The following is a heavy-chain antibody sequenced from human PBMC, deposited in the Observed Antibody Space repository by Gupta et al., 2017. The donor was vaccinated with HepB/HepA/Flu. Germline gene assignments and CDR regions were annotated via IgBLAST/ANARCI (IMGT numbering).Heavy chain of an antibody. D-gene: IGHD4-17*01. CDR2: ISGSGGST. CDR1: GFTFSSYA. V-gene: IGHV3-23*01. Sequence: EVQLLESGGGLVQPGGSLRLSCPASGFTFSSYAMSWVRQAPGKGLEWVSAISGSGGSTYYADSVKGRFTISRDNSKNTLYLQMNSLRAEDTAVYYCAKDRSYGDYVFSQDSLSYWGQGTLVTVSS. J-gene: IGHJ4*02. CDR3: AKDRSYGDYVFSQDSLSY.